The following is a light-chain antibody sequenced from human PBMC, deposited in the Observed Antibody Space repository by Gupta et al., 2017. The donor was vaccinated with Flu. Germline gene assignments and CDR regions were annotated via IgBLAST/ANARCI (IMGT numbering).Light chain of an antibody. Sequence: DIQMTQSPPSLSASVGDRVTITCRASQTITTYFNWYQQKPGTAPKLLIYAASKVQSGVPSRFSGSGSGTDFTLTISSRQPEDSATYYCQQTVDSPYTFGQGTKLDIK. J-gene: IGKJ2*01. CDR3: QQTVDSPYT. V-gene: IGKV1-39*01. CDR1: QTITTY. CDR2: AAS.